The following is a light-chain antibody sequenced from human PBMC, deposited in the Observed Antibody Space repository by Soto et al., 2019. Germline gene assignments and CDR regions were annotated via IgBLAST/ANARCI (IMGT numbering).Light chain of an antibody. V-gene: IGLV1-51*02. J-gene: IGLJ1*01. CDR2: QSY. CDR3: GTWDSILSADV. CDR1: SSNIGFTS. Sequence: QSVLTQPPSVSAAPGQKVTISCSGSSSNIGFTSVSCYQHLPGTAPKLLIYQSYYLPSGIPYRFSGSKSGTSATLGITGLQAGDDADYYCGTWDSILSADVFGTGTKVTVL.